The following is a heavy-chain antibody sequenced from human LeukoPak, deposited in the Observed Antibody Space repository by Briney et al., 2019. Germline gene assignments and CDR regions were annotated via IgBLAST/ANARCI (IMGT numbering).Heavy chain of an antibody. Sequence: GRSLRLSCAASGFTFSSYGMHWVRQAPGKGLEWVAVIWYDGSNKYYADSVKGRFTISRDNSKNTLYLQMNSLRAEDTAVYYCARDRGITMVRGVTGWYFDLWGRGTLVTVSS. J-gene: IGHJ2*01. V-gene: IGHV3-33*01. CDR3: ARDRGITMVRGVTGWYFDL. CDR2: IWYDGSNK. D-gene: IGHD3-10*01. CDR1: GFTFSSYG.